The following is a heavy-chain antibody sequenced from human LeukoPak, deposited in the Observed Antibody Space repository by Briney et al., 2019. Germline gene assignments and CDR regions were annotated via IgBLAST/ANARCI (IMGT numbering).Heavy chain of an antibody. V-gene: IGHV3-7*01. CDR3: ARLHPYSSSWHYYYYGMDV. J-gene: IGHJ6*02. CDR1: GFTFSSYW. Sequence: GGSLRLSCAASGFTFSSYWMSWVRQAPGKGLEWVANIKQDGSEKYYVDSVKGRFTISRDNAKNSLYLQMNSLRAEDTAVYYCARLHPYSSSWHYYYYGMDVRGQGTTVTVSS. D-gene: IGHD6-13*01. CDR2: IKQDGSEK.